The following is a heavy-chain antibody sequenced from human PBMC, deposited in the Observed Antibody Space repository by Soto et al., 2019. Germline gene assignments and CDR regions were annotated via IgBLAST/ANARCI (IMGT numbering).Heavy chain of an antibody. Sequence: ASVKVSCKASGYTFTSYGIGWVRQAPGQGLEWMGWISAYNGNTNYAQKLQGRVTMTTDTSTSTAYMELRSLRSDDTAVYYCARDDGYDSSGYYRPALYDYWGQGTLVTVSS. CDR2: ISAYNGNT. V-gene: IGHV1-18*01. CDR3: ARDDGYDSSGYYRPALYDY. D-gene: IGHD3-22*01. J-gene: IGHJ4*02. CDR1: GYTFTSYG.